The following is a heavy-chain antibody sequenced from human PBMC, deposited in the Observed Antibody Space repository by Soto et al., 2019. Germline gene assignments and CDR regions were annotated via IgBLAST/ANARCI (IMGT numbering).Heavy chain of an antibody. CDR1: GFTFTSSA. V-gene: IGHV1-58*02. Sequence: SVKVSCKASGFTFTSSAMQWVRQARGQRLEWIGWIVVGSGNTNYAQKFQERVTITRDMSTSTAYMELSSLRSEDTAVYYCAAASYDFWSGYLFDYWGQGTLVTVSS. CDR2: IVVGSGNT. D-gene: IGHD3-3*01. J-gene: IGHJ4*02. CDR3: AAASYDFWSGYLFDY.